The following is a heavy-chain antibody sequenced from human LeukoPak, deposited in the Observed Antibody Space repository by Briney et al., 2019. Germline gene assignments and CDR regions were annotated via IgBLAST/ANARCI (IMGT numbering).Heavy chain of an antibody. D-gene: IGHD3-3*01. Sequence: PGRSLRLSCAASGFTFSSYAMHWVRQAPGKGLEWVAVISYDGSNKYYADSVKGRFTISRDNSKNTLYLQMNSLRAEDTAVYYCARDLYDFWSGGDYWGQGTLVTVSS. V-gene: IGHV3-30*04. J-gene: IGHJ4*01. CDR3: ARDLYDFWSGGDY. CDR1: GFTFSSYA. CDR2: ISYDGSNK.